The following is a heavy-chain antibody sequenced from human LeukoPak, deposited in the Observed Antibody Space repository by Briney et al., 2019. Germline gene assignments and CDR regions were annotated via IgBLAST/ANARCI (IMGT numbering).Heavy chain of an antibody. Sequence: GESLKISCKGSGYSFTNYWIGWVRQMPGKGLEWMGIIYPGDSDTRYSPSFQGQVTISAERSISTAYLQWSSLKASDTALYYCASRKKGMATAGFDYWGQGTLVTVSS. J-gene: IGHJ4*02. CDR2: IYPGDSDT. V-gene: IGHV5-51*01. CDR1: GYSFTNYW. CDR3: ASRKKGMATAGFDY. D-gene: IGHD5-24*01.